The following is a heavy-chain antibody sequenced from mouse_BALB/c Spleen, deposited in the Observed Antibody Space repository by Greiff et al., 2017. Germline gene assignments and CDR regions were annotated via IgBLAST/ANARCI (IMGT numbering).Heavy chain of an antibody. D-gene: IGHD1-1*01. CDR2: ISSGGST. J-gene: IGHJ3*01. Sequence: EVQLQESGGGLVKPGGSLKLSCAASGFTFSSYSMSWVRQTPEKRLEWVASISSGGSTYYPDSVKGRFTISRDNARNILYLQMSSLRSEDTAMYYCARGDHYYGSSPAWFAYWGQGTLVTVSA. CDR1: GFTFSSYS. CDR3: ARGDHYYGSSPAWFAY. V-gene: IGHV5-6-5*01.